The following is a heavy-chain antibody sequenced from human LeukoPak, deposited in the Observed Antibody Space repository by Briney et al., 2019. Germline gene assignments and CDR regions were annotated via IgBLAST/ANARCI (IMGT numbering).Heavy chain of an antibody. Sequence: GGSLRLSCAASGFTFSSYAMHWVCQAPGKGLEWVAVISYDGSNKYYADSVKGRFTISRDNSKNTLYLQMNSLRAEDTAVYYRARETVGHDAFDIWGQGTMVTVSS. D-gene: IGHD1-14*01. CDR1: GFTFSSYA. V-gene: IGHV3-30-3*01. CDR3: ARETVGHDAFDI. J-gene: IGHJ3*02. CDR2: ISYDGSNK.